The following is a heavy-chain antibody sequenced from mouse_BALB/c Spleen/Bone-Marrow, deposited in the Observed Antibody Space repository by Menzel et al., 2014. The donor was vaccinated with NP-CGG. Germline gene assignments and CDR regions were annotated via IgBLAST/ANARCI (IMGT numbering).Heavy chain of an antibody. CDR2: INPGSGGT. Sequence: QVQLQQSGAELVRPGTSVKVSCKASGYAFTNYLIEWVKQRPEQGLEWIGVINPGSGGTNYNEKFKGKATLTADKSSSTAYMQFSSLTSDDSAVYFCARSYYGSPYFDYWGQGTTLTVSS. V-gene: IGHV1-54*01. CDR3: ARSYYGSPYFDY. D-gene: IGHD1-1*01. J-gene: IGHJ2*01. CDR1: GYAFTNYL.